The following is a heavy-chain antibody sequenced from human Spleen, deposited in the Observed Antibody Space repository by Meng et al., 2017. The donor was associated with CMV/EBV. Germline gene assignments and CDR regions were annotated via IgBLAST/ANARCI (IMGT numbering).Heavy chain of an antibody. CDR3: TVTGEDIFDY. CDR2: ISYDGSNK. D-gene: IGHD3-16*01. Sequence: CCAASRFIFTNYAMNGVRQAPGKGLEWVALISYDGSNKYYADSVKGRFTISRDNSKNTVFLQMNRLRAEDTAVYYCTVTGEDIFDYWGQGTLVTVSS. J-gene: IGHJ4*02. CDR1: RFIFTNYA. V-gene: IGHV3-30*04.